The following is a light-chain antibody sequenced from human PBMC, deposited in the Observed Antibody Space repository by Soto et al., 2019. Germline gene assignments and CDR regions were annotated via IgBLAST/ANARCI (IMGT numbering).Light chain of an antibody. J-gene: IGLJ3*02. CDR1: SSNIGSNT. Sequence: QSVLTQPPSASGTPGQRVTISCSGSSSNIGSNTVNWYQQLPGTAPKLLIYSNSQRPSGVPDRFSGSKSGTSGSLAISGRQSEDEADYYCAAWDDSLNGWVFGGGTKLTVL. CDR3: AAWDDSLNGWV. V-gene: IGLV1-44*01. CDR2: SNS.